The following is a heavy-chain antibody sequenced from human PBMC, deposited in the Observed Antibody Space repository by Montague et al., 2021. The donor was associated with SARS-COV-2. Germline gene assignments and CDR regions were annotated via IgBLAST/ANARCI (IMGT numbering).Heavy chain of an antibody. J-gene: IGHJ4*02. V-gene: IGHV3-23*03. CDR2: IASGGRST. CDR3: AKDPVPVAGRYFDY. Sequence: SLRLSCAASGFTSNNSAMNWVRQAPGKGLEWVSVIASGGRSTFYADSVKGRFTISRDNSKDTLYLQMYSLRPEDTAIYYCAKDPVPVAGRYFDYWGQGTLVTVSS. CDR1: GFTSNNSA. D-gene: IGHD6-19*01.